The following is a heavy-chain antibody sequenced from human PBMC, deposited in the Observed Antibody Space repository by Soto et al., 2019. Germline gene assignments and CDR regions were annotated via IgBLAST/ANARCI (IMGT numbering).Heavy chain of an antibody. CDR1: GYTFTSYY. CDR2: INPSGGST. J-gene: IGHJ6*02. CDR3: ARGITYYDILTGYPPLTPYYYYGMDV. V-gene: IGHV1-46*01. D-gene: IGHD3-9*01. Sequence: AASVKVSCKASGYTFTSYYMHWVRQAPGQGLEWMGIINPSGGSTSYAQKFQGRVTMTRDTSTSTVYMELSSLRSEDTAVYYCARGITYYDILTGYPPLTPYYYYGMDVWGQGTTVTVSS.